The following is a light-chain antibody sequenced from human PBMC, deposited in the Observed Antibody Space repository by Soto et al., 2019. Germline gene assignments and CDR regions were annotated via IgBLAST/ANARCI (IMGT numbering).Light chain of an antibody. CDR3: QQYNDWPQT. J-gene: IGKJ1*01. CDR2: GAS. V-gene: IGKV3-15*01. Sequence: EIVMTQSPGTLSLSPGEKATHSCRASQSVSTNLAWYQQIPGQAPRLLIYGASTRATGIPARFSGSGFGTEFTLAISSLQSEDFAVYYCQQYNDWPQTFGLGTKVDIK. CDR1: QSVSTN.